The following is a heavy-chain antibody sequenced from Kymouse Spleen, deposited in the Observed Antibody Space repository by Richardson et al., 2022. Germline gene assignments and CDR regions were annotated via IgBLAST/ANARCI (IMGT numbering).Heavy chain of an antibody. Sequence: EVQLVESGGGLVQPGGSLRLSCAASGFTFSSYWMSWVRQAPGKGLEWVANIKQDGSEKYYVDSVKGRFTISRDNAKNSLYLQMNSLRAEDTAVYYCARVPYSGSYYYGMDVWGQGTTVTVSS. V-gene: IGHV3-7*01. D-gene: IGHD1-26*01. CDR2: IKQDGSEK. CDR1: GFTFSSYW. CDR3: ARVPYSGSYYYGMDV. J-gene: IGHJ6*02.